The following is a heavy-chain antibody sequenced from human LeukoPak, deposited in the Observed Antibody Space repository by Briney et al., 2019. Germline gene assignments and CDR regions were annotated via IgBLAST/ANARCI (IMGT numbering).Heavy chain of an antibody. Sequence: GGSLRLSCAASGLTFDTYAMHWVRQAPGKGLEWVAVISYDGRNKYHADSVKGRFTISRDNSKNTLYLQMNSLRTEDTAVYYCARVLYSSGWYGLFDYWGQGTPVTVSS. V-gene: IGHV3-30*04. CDR2: ISYDGRNK. CDR3: ARVLYSSGWYGLFDY. D-gene: IGHD6-19*01. J-gene: IGHJ4*02. CDR1: GLTFDTYA.